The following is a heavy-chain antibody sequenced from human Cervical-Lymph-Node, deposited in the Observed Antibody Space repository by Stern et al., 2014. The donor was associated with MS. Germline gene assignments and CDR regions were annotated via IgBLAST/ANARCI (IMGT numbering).Heavy chain of an antibody. J-gene: IGHJ4*02. CDR2: ISYDGSNK. D-gene: IGHD3-22*01. CDR3: AKGSYDSSGYSHFEY. CDR1: GFTFSSYG. V-gene: IGHV3-30*18. Sequence: VQLVESGGGVVQPGRSLRLSCAASGFTFSSYGMHWVRQAPGKGLEWVAVISYDGSNKYYADSVKGRFTISRDNPKNTLYLQMNSLRAEDTAVYYCAKGSYDSSGYSHFEYWGQGTLVTVSS.